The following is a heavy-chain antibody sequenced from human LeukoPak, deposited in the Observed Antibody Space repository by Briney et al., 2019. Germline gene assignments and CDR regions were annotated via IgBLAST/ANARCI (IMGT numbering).Heavy chain of an antibody. D-gene: IGHD3-3*01. CDR1: GYTFTSYY. J-gene: IGHJ4*02. CDR2: MNPNSGNT. V-gene: IGHV1-8*02. Sequence: ASVKVSCKASGYTFTSYYMHWVRQAPGQGLEWMGWMNPNSGNTGYAQKFQGRVTMTRNTSISTAYMELSSLRSEDTAVYYCARGRYYDFWNYWGQGTLVTVSS. CDR3: ARGRYYDFWNY.